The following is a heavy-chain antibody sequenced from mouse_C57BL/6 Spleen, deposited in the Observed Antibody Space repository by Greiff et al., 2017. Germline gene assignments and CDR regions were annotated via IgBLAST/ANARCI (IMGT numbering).Heavy chain of an antibody. CDR3: ERRDYGSPLAY. CDR1: GYAFTSYW. V-gene: IGHV1-80*01. D-gene: IGHD1-1*01. J-gene: IGHJ3*01. CDR2: IYPGGGDT. Sequence: QVQLQQSGAELVKPGASVKISCKASGYAFTSYWMHWVKQRPGKGLEWIGQIYPGGGDTNYNGKFKGKATLTADTSSSTAYMQLSSLTSEDSAVXFCERRDYGSPLAYWGQGTLVTVSA.